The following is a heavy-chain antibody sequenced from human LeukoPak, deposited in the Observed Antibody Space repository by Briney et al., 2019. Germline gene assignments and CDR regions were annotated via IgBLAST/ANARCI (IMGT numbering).Heavy chain of an antibody. CDR3: AREEGFDY. CDR1: AFTFSSNW. CDR2: INQDGSHK. V-gene: IGHV3-7*01. Sequence: GGSLRLSCVVSAFTFSSNWMSWVRQAPGKGLEWVANINQDGSHKYYVDSVEGRFTISRDNAKNSLYLQMNSLRVEDTAVYYCAREEGFDYWGQGTLVTVSS. J-gene: IGHJ4*02.